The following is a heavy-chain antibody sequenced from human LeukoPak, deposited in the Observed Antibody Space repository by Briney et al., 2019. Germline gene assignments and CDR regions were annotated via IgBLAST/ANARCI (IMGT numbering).Heavy chain of an antibody. CDR3: ARAQGALVY. CDR1: GFTITTYA. CDR2: IGGGGTE. D-gene: IGHD1-26*01. V-gene: IGHV3-23*01. J-gene: IGHJ4*02. Sequence: GGSLRLSCAASGFTITTYAVSWVRQAPGKGPEWVSGIGGGGTEYYADSVKGRFIISSDSSQHLVHLQMNSLTVEDTAVYYCARAQGALVYWGRGGLVTV.